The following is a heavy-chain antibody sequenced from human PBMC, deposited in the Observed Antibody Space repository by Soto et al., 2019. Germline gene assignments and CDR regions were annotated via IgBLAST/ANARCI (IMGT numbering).Heavy chain of an antibody. D-gene: IGHD4-17*01. V-gene: IGHV3-23*01. CDR3: TKEGGTVTKFDF. Sequence: LRLSCAVSGFTFRSYAMSWVRQAPGKGLEWVSLISGDGDSTYYADSVKGRFTISRDNSKNTLFLQMNSLRAEDTAVYYCTKEGGTVTKFDFWGQGTLVTVSS. CDR2: ISGDGDST. J-gene: IGHJ4*02. CDR1: GFTFRSYA.